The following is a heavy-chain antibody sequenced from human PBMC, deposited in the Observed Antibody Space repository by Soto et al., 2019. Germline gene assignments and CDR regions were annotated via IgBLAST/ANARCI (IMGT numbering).Heavy chain of an antibody. CDR1: GGSISSYY. CDR3: ARSPPFSIAAAALLNYYFDY. V-gene: IGHV4-59*01. J-gene: IGHJ4*02. CDR2: IYYSGST. D-gene: IGHD6-13*01. Sequence: SETLSLTCTVSGGSISSYYWSWIRQPPGKGLEWIGYIYYSGSTNYNPSLKSRVTISVDTSKNQFSLKLSSVTAADTAVYYCARSPPFSIAAAALLNYYFDYWGQGTLVTVSS.